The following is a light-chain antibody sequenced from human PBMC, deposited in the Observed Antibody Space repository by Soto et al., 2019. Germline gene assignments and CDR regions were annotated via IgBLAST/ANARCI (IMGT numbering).Light chain of an antibody. J-gene: IGKJ5*01. CDR2: GAS. Sequence: AFTHPPATLYWAPGERDTLCSMASQSVSSSYLAWYQQKPGQAPRLLIYGASSRATGIPDRFSGSGSGTDFTLTISRLEPEDFAVYYCQQYGSSPLFGQGTRLEI. V-gene: IGKV3-20*01. CDR1: QSVSSSY. CDR3: QQYGSSPL.